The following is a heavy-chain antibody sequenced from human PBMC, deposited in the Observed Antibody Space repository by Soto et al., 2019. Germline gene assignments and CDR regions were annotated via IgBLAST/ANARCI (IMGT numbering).Heavy chain of an antibody. CDR3: ARESFTFGGVIVIPADY. CDR2: ISAYNGNT. CDR1: GYTFTSYG. D-gene: IGHD3-16*02. V-gene: IGHV1-18*01. J-gene: IGHJ4*02. Sequence: QVQLVQSGAEVKKPGASVKVSCKASGYTFTSYGISWVRQAPGQGLEWMGWISAYNGNTNYAQKLQGRVTMTTDTATSTAYMELRSLRSDDTAVYYCARESFTFGGVIVIPADYWGQGTLVTVSS.